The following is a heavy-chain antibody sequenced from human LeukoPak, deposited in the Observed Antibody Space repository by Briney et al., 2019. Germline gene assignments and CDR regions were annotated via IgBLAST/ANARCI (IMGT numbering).Heavy chain of an antibody. Sequence: ASVKVSCKASGYTFTGYFIHWVRQAPGQGLEWMGIINPSGASTNYAQKFQGRVNMTRDTSTNTVYMELGSLRSEDTAVYYCARVAAAGFAYDKFDPWGQGTLVTVSS. V-gene: IGHV1-46*01. D-gene: IGHD6-13*01. CDR1: GYTFTGYF. CDR2: INPSGAST. CDR3: ARVAAAGFAYDKFDP. J-gene: IGHJ5*02.